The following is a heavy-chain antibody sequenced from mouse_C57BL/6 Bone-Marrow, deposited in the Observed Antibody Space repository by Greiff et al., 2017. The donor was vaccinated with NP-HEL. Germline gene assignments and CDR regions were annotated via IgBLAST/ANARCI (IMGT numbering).Heavy chain of an antibody. D-gene: IGHD1-1*01. CDR3: ARLSTTVEDY. V-gene: IGHV1-81*01. Sequence: VQLQQSGAELARPGASVKLSCKASGYTFTSYGISWVKQRTGQGLEWIGEIYPRSGNIYYNEKFKGKVTLTADKTYSTAYMELRSLTSEDAAVYFCARLSTTVEDYWGQGTTLTVSA. CDR2: IYPRSGNI. J-gene: IGHJ2*01. CDR1: GYTFTSYG.